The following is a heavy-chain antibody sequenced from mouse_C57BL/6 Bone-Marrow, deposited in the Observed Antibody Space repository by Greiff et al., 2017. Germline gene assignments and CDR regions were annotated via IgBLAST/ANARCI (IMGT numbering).Heavy chain of an antibody. Sequence: QVQLQQSGAELVRPGASVKLSCKASGYTFTDYYINWVKQRPGQGLEWIARIYPGSGNTYYNEKFKGKATLTAEKSSSTAYMQLSSLTSEDSAVYFCERGTGYFDYWGQGTTLTVSS. J-gene: IGHJ2*01. CDR1: GYTFTDYY. D-gene: IGHD3-3*01. V-gene: IGHV1-76*01. CDR2: IYPGSGNT. CDR3: ERGTGYFDY.